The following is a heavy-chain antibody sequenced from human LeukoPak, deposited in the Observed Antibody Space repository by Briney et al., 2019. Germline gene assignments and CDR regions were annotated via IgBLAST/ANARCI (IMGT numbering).Heavy chain of an antibody. J-gene: IGHJ4*02. V-gene: IGHV3-23*01. CDR3: AKGYGSGSYYPIDYFDY. D-gene: IGHD3-10*01. CDR2: ISGSGGSI. CDR1: GFTFSSYA. Sequence: PGGSLRLSCAASGFTFSSYAMSWVRQAPGKGLEWVSAISGSGGSIYYADSVKGRFTISRDNSKNTLYLQMNSLRAEDTAVYYCAKGYGSGSYYPIDYFDYWGQGTLVTVSS.